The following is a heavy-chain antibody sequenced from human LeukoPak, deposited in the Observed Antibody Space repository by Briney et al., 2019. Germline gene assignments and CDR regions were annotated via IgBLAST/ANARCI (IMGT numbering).Heavy chain of an antibody. D-gene: IGHD6-19*01. CDR1: GGSFSGYY. V-gene: IGHV4-34*01. Sequence: SETLSLTCAVYGGSFSGYYWSWIRQPPGKGLEWIGEINHSGSTNYNPSLKSRVTISVDRSKNQFSLKLSSVTAADTAVYYCARIAVAGTGYYFDYWGQGTLVTVSS. CDR2: INHSGST. CDR3: ARIAVAGTGYYFDY. J-gene: IGHJ4*02.